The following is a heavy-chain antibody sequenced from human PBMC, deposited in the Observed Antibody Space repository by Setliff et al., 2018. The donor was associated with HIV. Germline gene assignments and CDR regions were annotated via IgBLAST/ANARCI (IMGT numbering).Heavy chain of an antibody. CDR1: GLTFSNAW. V-gene: IGHV3-23*01. Sequence: PGGSLRLSCAASGLTFSNAWMNWVRQAPGKGLEWVSTISATGDTPFYANSVKGRLTISRDNSKNTLYLQMNSLRAEDTAVYYCAKVEIASRPRGFDYWGQGTLVTVSS. CDR3: AKVEIASRPRGFDY. D-gene: IGHD6-6*01. CDR2: ISATGDTP. J-gene: IGHJ4*02.